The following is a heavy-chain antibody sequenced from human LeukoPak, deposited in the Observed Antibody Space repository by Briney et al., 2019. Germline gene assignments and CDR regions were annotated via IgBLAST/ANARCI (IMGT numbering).Heavy chain of an antibody. CDR3: ARNHLGLGL. D-gene: IGHD3-16*01. Sequence: ASVKVSCKASGYTFTTYEIIWVRQAPGQGLEWMGWINTRNGNANYAHQLQGRVTMTTDTSTSTSYMELASLRFDDTAIYYCARNHLGLGLWGQGTLVTVSA. CDR1: GYTFTTYE. J-gene: IGHJ4*02. CDR2: INTRNGNA. V-gene: IGHV1-18*01.